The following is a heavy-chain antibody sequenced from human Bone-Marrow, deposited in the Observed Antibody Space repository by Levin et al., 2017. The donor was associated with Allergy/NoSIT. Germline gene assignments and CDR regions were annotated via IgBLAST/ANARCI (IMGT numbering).Heavy chain of an antibody. CDR3: AREILRDDYFDY. CDR2: ISSSGNT. V-gene: IGHV4-61*02. J-gene: IGHJ4*02. Sequence: LRLSCTVSGDSVSSVSHYWIWIRQPAGNGLEWLGRISSSGNTNYNPSLQSRLIISVDTSKNQFSLNLSSVTAADTAVYYCAREILRDDYFDYWGQGTLVTVSS. CDR1: GDSVSSVSHY.